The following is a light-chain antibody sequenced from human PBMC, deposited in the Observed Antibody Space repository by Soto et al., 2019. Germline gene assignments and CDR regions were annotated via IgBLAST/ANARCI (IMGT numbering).Light chain of an antibody. CDR2: SND. V-gene: IGLV1-44*01. CDR3: AAWDDTLNGNYV. Sequence: QSVLTQPPSASGTPGQRVTISCSGSSSNIGSNTVNWYQQLPGTAPKLLIYSNDQRPSGVPDRFSGSKSGTSASLAISGLQSEDEAEYSCAAWDDTLNGNYVFGAGTKGTVL. J-gene: IGLJ1*01. CDR1: SSNIGSNT.